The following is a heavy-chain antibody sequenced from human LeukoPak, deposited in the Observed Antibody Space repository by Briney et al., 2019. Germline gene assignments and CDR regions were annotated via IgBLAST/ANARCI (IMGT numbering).Heavy chain of an antibody. V-gene: IGHV1-2*02. CDR2: INPNSGGT. CDR3: AVGFGDLWGGRHFDY. Sequence: ASVKVSCKASGYTFTGYYVHWVRQAPGQGLEWMGWINPNSGGTNYAQKFQGRVTMTRDMSISTAYMELSRLRSDDTAVYYCAVGFGDLWGGRHFDYWGQGTLVTVSS. D-gene: IGHD3-10*01. J-gene: IGHJ4*02. CDR1: GYTFTGYY.